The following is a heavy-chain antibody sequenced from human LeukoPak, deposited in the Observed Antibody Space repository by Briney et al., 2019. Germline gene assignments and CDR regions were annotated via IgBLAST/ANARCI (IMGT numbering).Heavy chain of an antibody. CDR3: AKGPFYYYDSSGFLPLDY. V-gene: IGHV3-23*01. D-gene: IGHD3-22*01. CDR2: LSGSGGST. CDR1: GFIFSSYA. J-gene: IGHJ4*02. Sequence: GGSLRLSCAASGFIFSSYAMSWVRQAPGKGLEWVSGLSGSGGSTYYADSVKGRFTISRDNSKNTLYLQMNSLRAEDTAVYYCAKGPFYYYDSSGFLPLDYWGQGTLVTVSS.